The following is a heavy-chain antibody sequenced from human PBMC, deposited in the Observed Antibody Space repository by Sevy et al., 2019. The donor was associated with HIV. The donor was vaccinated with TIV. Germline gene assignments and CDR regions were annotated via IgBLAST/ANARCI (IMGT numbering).Heavy chain of an antibody. D-gene: IGHD2-21*02. CDR2: IYYSGTT. V-gene: IGHV4-39*01. Sequence: SETLSFTCTVSGGSINSDSYYWGWIRQPPGKGLEWIGNIYYSGTTYYNPSLKSRVTISVDTSKNQFSLKLSSVTAADTAVYYCARFEYGDYVSHFEYRGQGTLVTVSS. CDR1: GGSINSDSYY. J-gene: IGHJ4*02. CDR3: ARFEYGDYVSHFEY.